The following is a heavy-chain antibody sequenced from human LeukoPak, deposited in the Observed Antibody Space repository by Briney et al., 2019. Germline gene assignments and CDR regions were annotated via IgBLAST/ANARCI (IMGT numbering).Heavy chain of an antibody. CDR3: TTDSLAMIDGFDP. CDR2: IRSKAYGGTT. Sequence: GGSLRLSCTASGFTFGDYAMSWFRQAPGKGLEWVGFIRSKAYGGTTEYAASVKGRFTISRDDSKNTLYLQMNSLKTEDTAVYYCTTDSLAMIDGFDPWGQGTPVTVSS. CDR1: GFTFGDYA. J-gene: IGHJ5*02. V-gene: IGHV3-49*03. D-gene: IGHD3-22*01.